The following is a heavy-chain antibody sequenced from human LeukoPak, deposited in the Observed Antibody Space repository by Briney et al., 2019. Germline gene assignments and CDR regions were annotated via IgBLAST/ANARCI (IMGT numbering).Heavy chain of an antibody. CDR3: ARAEFLDYDFWSGYYHGGAFDI. CDR1: GGSISSYY. CDR2: IYYSGST. D-gene: IGHD3-3*01. J-gene: IGHJ3*02. V-gene: IGHV4-59*01. Sequence: PSETLSLTCTVSGGSISSYYWSWIRQPPGKGLEWIGYIYYSGSTNYNPSLKGRVTISVDTSKNQFSLKLSSVTAADTAVYYCARAEFLDYDFWSGYYHGGAFDIWGQGTMVTVSS.